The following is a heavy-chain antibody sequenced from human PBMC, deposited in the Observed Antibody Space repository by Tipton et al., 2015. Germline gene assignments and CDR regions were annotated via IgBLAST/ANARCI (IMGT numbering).Heavy chain of an antibody. CDR3: ARHVSFYYDTHGSDALDI. Sequence: VKSGAEVKKPGESLKISCKGSGYSFSNYWIGWVRQMPGKDLEWMGIIYPGDSHTRYNPSFQGQVTISADKSISTAYLHWSSLKASDTAMYYCARHVSFYYDTHGSDALDIWAQGTMVTVSS. V-gene: IGHV5-51*01. CDR1: GYSFSNYW. D-gene: IGHD3-22*01. CDR2: IYPGDSHT. J-gene: IGHJ3*02.